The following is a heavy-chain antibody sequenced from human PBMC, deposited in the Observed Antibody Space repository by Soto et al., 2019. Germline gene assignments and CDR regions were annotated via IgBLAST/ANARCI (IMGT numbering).Heavy chain of an antibody. CDR1: GFTFSTYS. J-gene: IGHJ4*02. CDR3: ARVGSHGYFDY. D-gene: IGHD4-17*01. V-gene: IGHV3-64*02. CDR2: IDYYGGST. Sequence: GGSLRLSCAVSGFTFSTYSMHWIRQAPGKGLEYVSAIDYYGGSTYYADSVQGRFTISRDISKNTLYLQMGSLRAEDTAIYYCARVGSHGYFDYWGQGTLVTVSS.